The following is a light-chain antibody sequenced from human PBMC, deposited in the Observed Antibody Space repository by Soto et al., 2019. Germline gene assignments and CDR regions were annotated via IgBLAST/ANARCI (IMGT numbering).Light chain of an antibody. CDR3: QQYNSYSRT. CDR1: QSVRSDY. Sequence: EIVLTQSACTLSLSPGERATLSWRASQSVRSDYLAWYQQKHGQAPRLDIYGASTRATGIPDRFTGSGYGTDFNLTISRLEPEDFAVYYCQQYNSYSRTFGQGTKVDIK. V-gene: IGKV3-20*01. J-gene: IGKJ1*01. CDR2: GAS.